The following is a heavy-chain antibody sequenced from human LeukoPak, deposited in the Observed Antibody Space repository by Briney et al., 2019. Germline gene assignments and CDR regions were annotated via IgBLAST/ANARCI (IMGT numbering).Heavy chain of an antibody. Sequence: HPGGSLRPSCAASGFTFSSYAMSWVRQAPGKGLEWVSAISGSGGSTYYADSVKGRFTISRDNSKNTLYLQMNSLRAEDTAVYYCAKSPLVVVAELYYFDYWGQGTLVTVSS. D-gene: IGHD2-15*01. J-gene: IGHJ4*02. CDR3: AKSPLVVVAELYYFDY. CDR1: GFTFSSYA. CDR2: ISGSGGST. V-gene: IGHV3-23*01.